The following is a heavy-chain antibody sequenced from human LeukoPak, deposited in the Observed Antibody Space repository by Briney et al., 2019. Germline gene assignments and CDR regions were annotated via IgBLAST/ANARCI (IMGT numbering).Heavy chain of an antibody. CDR2: IYHSGST. CDR3: ARDSVGATGYYYYYMDV. V-gene: IGHV4-4*02. J-gene: IGHJ6*03. D-gene: IGHD1-26*01. Sequence: SETLSLTCAVSGGSISSSNWWSWVRQPPGKGLEWIGEIYHSGSTNYNPSLKSRVTISVDKSKNQFSLKLSSVTAADTAVYYCARDSVGATGYYYYYMDVWGKGTTVTVSS. CDR1: GGSISSSNW.